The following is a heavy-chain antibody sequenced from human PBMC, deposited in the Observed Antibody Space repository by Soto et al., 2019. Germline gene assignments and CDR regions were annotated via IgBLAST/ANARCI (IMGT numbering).Heavy chain of an antibody. CDR1: GGSFSGYY. V-gene: IGHV4-34*01. J-gene: IGHJ6*02. D-gene: IGHD4-4*01. CDR2: INHSGST. Sequence: ETLSLTCAVYGGSFSGYYWSWIRQPPGKGLEWIGEINHSGSTNYNPSLKSRVTISVDTSKNQFSLKLSSVTAADTAVYYCARGGFATVTYYCYGMDVWGQGTTVTVSS. CDR3: ARGGFATVTYYCYGMDV.